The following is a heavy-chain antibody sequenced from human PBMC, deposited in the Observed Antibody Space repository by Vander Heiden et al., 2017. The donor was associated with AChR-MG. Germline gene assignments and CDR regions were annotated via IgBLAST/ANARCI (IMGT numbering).Heavy chain of an antibody. CDR3: ARVAAYCSGGSCYSNPNYYYGMDV. J-gene: IGHJ6*02. D-gene: IGHD2-15*01. CDR2: IIPIFGTA. Sequence: QVQLVQSGAAVTKPGSSVKVSCKASGGTFSSYAIRWVRQAPGQGLEWMGGIIPIFGTANYAQKFQGRVTITADESTSTAYMELSSLRSEDTAVYYCARVAAYCSGGSCYSNPNYYYGMDVWGQGTTVTVSS. CDR1: GGTFSSYA. V-gene: IGHV1-69*01.